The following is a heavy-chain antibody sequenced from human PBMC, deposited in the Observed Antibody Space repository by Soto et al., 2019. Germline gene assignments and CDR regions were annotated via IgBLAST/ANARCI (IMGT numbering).Heavy chain of an antibody. D-gene: IGHD3-3*01. CDR1: GYSFTSYW. V-gene: IGHV5-51*01. CDR3: ARLRFLERDWFDP. CDR2: IYPGDSDT. Sequence: GESLMISCKGSGYSFTSYWIGWVRQMPGKGLGWMGIIYPGDSDTRYSPSFQGQVTISADKSISTAYLQWSSLKASDTAMYYCARLRFLERDWFDPWGQGTLVTVSS. J-gene: IGHJ5*02.